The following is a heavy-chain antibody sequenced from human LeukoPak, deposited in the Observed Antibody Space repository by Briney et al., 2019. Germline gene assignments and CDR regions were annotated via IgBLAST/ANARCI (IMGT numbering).Heavy chain of an antibody. V-gene: IGHV3-15*01. CDR1: GFTFSNAW. J-gene: IGHJ4*02. D-gene: IGHD3-10*01. CDR3: TTVKTNYYGSGIDY. CDR2: IKSKTDGGTT. Sequence: GGSLRLSCAASGFTFSNAWMSWVRQAPGKGLEWVGRIKSKTDGGTTDYAAPVKGRFTISRVDSKNTLYLQMNSLKTEDTAVYYCTTVKTNYYGSGIDYWGQGTLVTVSS.